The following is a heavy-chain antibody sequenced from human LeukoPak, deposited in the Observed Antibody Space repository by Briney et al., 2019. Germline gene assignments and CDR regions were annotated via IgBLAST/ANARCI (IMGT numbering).Heavy chain of an antibody. V-gene: IGHV3-43*02. CDR2: ISGDGGST. J-gene: IGHJ4*02. CDR1: GFTFDNYA. Sequence: PGGSLRLSCEASGFTFDNYAMHWVRQPPGKGLEWVSFISGDGGSTYYADSVKGRFTISRDNSKNSLYLQMNSLRPEDTALYYCARKHLGSSRYYLPFDYWGQGTLVTVSS. CDR3: ARKHLGSSRYYLPFDY. D-gene: IGHD6-25*01.